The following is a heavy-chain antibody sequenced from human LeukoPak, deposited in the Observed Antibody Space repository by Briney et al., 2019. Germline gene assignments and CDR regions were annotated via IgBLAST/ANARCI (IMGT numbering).Heavy chain of an antibody. V-gene: IGHV3-53*01. D-gene: IGHD2-21*01. CDR1: GFTVSSNY. J-gene: IGHJ1*01. CDR2: IYSGGST. CDR3: VTDCGTLNPGGH. Sequence: GGSLRLSCAASGFTVSSNYMSWVRQAPGKGLEWVSVIYSGGSTYYADSVKGRFTISRDNSKNTLYLQMNSLRAEDTAVYYCVTDCGTLNPGGHWGQGTLVTVSS.